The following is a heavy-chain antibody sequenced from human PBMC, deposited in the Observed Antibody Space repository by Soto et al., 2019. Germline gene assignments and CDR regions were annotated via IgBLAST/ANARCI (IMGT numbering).Heavy chain of an antibody. CDR2: IYWDDDK. V-gene: IGHV2-5*02. CDR3: AHIAYAWVLGGFDY. Sequence: QVTLKESGPTLVKPTQTLTLTCTFSGFSLSTTAVGVGWIRQPPGRDLEWLAVIYWDDDKRYSPSLKSRLTITKDTSKNQVVLTMTNMDPVDTGTYYCAHIAYAWVLGGFDYWGQGTLVTVSS. J-gene: IGHJ4*02. D-gene: IGHD3-16*01. CDR1: GFSLSTTAVG.